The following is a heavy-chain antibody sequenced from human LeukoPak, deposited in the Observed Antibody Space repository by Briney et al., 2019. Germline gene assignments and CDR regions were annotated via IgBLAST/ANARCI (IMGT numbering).Heavy chain of an antibody. CDR1: GFTFSSYG. CDR3: ARVNSGYVPYIGY. J-gene: IGHJ4*02. CDR2: ISMSGNTR. V-gene: IGHV3-48*04. Sequence: PGGSLRLSCAASGFTFSSYGMHWVRQAPGKGLEWVSYISMSGNTRNYADSVRGRFTISRDNAKTSLYLQMNSLRAEDTAVYYCARVNSGYVPYIGYWGQGTLVTVSS. D-gene: IGHD6-25*01.